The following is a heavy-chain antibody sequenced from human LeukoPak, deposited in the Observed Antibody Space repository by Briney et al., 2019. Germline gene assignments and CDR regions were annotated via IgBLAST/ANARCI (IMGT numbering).Heavy chain of an antibody. CDR1: GFTFSSYG. V-gene: IGHV3-33*01. J-gene: IGHJ6*02. CDR2: IWYDGSNK. Sequence: GRSLRLSCAASGFTFSSYGMHWVRQAPGKGLEGVAVIWYDGSNKYYADSVKGRFTISRGNSKNTLYLQMNSLRAEDTAVYYCARDHRSSSSWYYYYYGMDVWGQGTTVTVSS. CDR3: ARDHRSSSSWYYYYYGMDV. D-gene: IGHD6-13*01.